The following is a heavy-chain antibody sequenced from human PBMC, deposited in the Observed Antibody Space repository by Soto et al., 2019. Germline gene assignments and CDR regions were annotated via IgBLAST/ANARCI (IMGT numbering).Heavy chain of an antibody. J-gene: IGHJ5*02. CDR3: ARAAIHGSSWYFWFDP. CDR2: IIPMFGTT. Sequence: QVQLVQSGSEVKMPGSSVKVSCKTSGGTFSRHAINWVRQAPGQGLEWMGGIIPMFGTTNYAQKFKGRVTISADESPSTAYMELSSLRSEDAPVYYCARAAIHGSSWYFWFDPWGQGTLVTVSS. CDR1: GGTFSRHA. D-gene: IGHD6-13*01. V-gene: IGHV1-69*01.